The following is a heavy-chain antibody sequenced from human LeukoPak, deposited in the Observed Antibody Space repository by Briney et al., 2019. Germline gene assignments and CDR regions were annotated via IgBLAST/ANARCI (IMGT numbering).Heavy chain of an antibody. CDR2: ISHSGGT. J-gene: IGHJ4*02. CDR1: GYSISSGYY. V-gene: IGHV4-38-2*01. CDR3: ARGAGYSYGNFDY. Sequence: PAETLSLTCAVSGYSISSGYYWAWIRQPPGKRLEWIGTISHSGGTYFNPSLKSRVTVSVDTSKKQFSLKLSSVTAADTAVYYCARGAGYSYGNFDYWGQGTLVTVSS. D-gene: IGHD5-18*01.